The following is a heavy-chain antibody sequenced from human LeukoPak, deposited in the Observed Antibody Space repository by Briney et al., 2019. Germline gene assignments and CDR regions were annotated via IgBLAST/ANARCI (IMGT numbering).Heavy chain of an antibody. V-gene: IGHV3-23*01. CDR2: ISGSGGST. J-gene: IGHJ3*02. CDR1: GFTFSSYE. D-gene: IGHD3-22*01. Sequence: GGSLRLSCAASGFTFSSYEMSWVRQAPGKGLEWVSAISGSGGSTYYADSVKGRFTISRDNSKNTLYLQMNSLRAEDTAVYYCAKDRERNYYDSSGYYFDAFDIWGQGTMVTVSS. CDR3: AKDRERNYYDSSGYYFDAFDI.